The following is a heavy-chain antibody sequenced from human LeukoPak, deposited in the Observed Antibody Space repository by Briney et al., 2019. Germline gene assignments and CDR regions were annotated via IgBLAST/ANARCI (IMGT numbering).Heavy chain of an antibody. CDR2: IYYSGST. Sequence: SEALSLTCTVSGASISSYYWTWIRQPPGKGLEWIGYIYYSGSTTYNPSLKSRVTISADTSKNQFSLKLTSVTAADTAVYYCAVRLRSTYYYGMDVWGQGTTVTVSS. J-gene: IGHJ6*02. D-gene: IGHD2-2*01. V-gene: IGHV4-59*01. CDR3: AVRLRSTYYYGMDV. CDR1: GASISSYY.